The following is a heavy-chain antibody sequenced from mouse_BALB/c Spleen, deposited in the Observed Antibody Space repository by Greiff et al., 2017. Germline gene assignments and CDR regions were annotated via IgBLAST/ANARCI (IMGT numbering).Heavy chain of an antibody. V-gene: IGHV1-4*02. CDR3: ARWGITTAY. Sequence: QVQLQQSAAELARPGASVKMSCKASGYTFTSYTMHWVKQRPGQGLEWIGYINPSSGYTEYNQKFKDKTTLTADKSSSTAYMQLSSLTSEDSAVYYCARWGITTAYWGQGTLVTVSA. CDR1: GYTFTSYT. CDR2: INPSSGYT. D-gene: IGHD2-4*01. J-gene: IGHJ3*01.